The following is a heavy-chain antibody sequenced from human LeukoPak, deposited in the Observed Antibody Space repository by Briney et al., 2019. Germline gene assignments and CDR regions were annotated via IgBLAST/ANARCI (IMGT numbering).Heavy chain of an antibody. CDR1: GYTFSRYG. CDR2: ISAHNGNT. J-gene: IGHJ6*02. V-gene: IGHV1-18*01. CDR3: ARDALVDLEWSTDYQYYGMDV. Sequence: ASVKVSCKAIGYTFSRYGISWVRQAPGQGLEWIGWISAHNGNTKYEEKLQGRVTMTTDTSTSTAYMEMRGLRFDDTAVYYCARDALVDLEWSTDYQYYGMDVWGQGTRVTVAS. D-gene: IGHD3-3*01.